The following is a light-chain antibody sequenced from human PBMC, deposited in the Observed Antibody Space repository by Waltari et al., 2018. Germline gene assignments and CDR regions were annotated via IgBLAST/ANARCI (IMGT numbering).Light chain of an antibody. J-gene: IGKJ4*01. Sequence: IMLTHSPATLSLSPGERATLSCRASQSVYSYLAWYQQKPGQAPRLLIYDASSRATGVPARFSGSGSGTDFTLTISSLEPEDFAVYYCQQRGNWLRTFGGGTKVEIK. V-gene: IGKV3-11*01. CDR3: QQRGNWLRT. CDR1: QSVYSY. CDR2: DAS.